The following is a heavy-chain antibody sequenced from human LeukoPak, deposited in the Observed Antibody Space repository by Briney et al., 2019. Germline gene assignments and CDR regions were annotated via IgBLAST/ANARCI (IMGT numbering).Heavy chain of an antibody. CDR1: GYTFTSYY. CDR2: INPSGGST. Sequence: GASVKVSCKASGYTFTSYYMHWVRQAPGQGLEWMGIINPSGGSTNYAQKFQGRVTMTRDTSTSTVYMELSSLRSEDTAVYYCAKDPASASRVGGWYYNYWYHYGMDVWGQGTTVTVSS. D-gene: IGHD6-19*01. CDR3: AKDPASASRVGGWYYNYWYHYGMDV. J-gene: IGHJ6*02. V-gene: IGHV1-46*01.